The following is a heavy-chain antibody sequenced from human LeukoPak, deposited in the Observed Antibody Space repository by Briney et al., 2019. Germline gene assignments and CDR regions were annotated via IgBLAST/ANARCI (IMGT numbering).Heavy chain of an antibody. CDR3: AKESSSGYYYDAFDI. J-gene: IGHJ3*02. Sequence: GGSLGLSCAASGFTFDDYGMSWVRQAPGKGLEWVSGINWNGGSTGYADSVKGRFTISRDNSKNTLYLQMNSLRAEDTAVYYCAKESSSGYYYDAFDIWGQGTMVTVSS. CDR2: INWNGGST. CDR1: GFTFDDYG. V-gene: IGHV3-20*04. D-gene: IGHD3-22*01.